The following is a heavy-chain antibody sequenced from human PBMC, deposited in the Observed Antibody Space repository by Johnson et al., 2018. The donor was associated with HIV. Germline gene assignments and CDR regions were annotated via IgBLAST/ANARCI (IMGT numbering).Heavy chain of an antibody. CDR3: ARVEPIRRAIDAFDI. CDR1: GFTFSNYW. V-gene: IGHV3-7*01. J-gene: IGHJ3*02. Sequence: VQLVESGGGLVQPGGSLRLSCAASGFTFSNYWMSWVRQAPGKGLEWVANITQDGGAKYYVDSVKGRFTISRDNAKNSLYLQLNSLRAEDTAVYYCARVEPIRRAIDAFDIWGQGTMVTVSS. CDR2: ITQDGGAK.